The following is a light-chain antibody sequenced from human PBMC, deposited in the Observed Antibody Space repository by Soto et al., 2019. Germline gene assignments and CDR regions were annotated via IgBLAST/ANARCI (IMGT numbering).Light chain of an antibody. CDR1: QSVATN. J-gene: IGKJ1*01. CDR3: QQYNNWPQT. V-gene: IGKV3-15*01. CDR2: GAS. Sequence: TQSPGTLSLSTGGRATLSCRASQSVATNLAWYQQRPGQAPRLLIYGASKRAVGLPARFSGSGSGTEFTLTITSLQSEDFAVYYCQQYNNWPQTFGQGTKVDIK.